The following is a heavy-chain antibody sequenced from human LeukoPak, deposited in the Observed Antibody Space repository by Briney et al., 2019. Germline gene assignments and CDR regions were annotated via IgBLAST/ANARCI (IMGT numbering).Heavy chain of an antibody. CDR2: IYYSGST. Sequence: PSETLSLTCTVSGGSISSYYWSWIRQPPGKGLEWIGYIYYSGSTNYNPSLKSRVTISVDTSKNQFSLKLSSVTAADTAVYYCASFRDGYNSRAFDYWGQGTLVTVSS. CDR1: GGSISSYY. D-gene: IGHD5-24*01. J-gene: IGHJ4*02. CDR3: ASFRDGYNSRAFDY. V-gene: IGHV4-59*08.